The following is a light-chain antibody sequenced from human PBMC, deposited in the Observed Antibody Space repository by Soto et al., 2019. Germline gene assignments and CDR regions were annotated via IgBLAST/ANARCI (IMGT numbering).Light chain of an antibody. CDR3: CSDAGSYTFV. CDR2: DVS. Sequence: QSALTQPRSVSGSPGQSVTISCTGTSSDVGVYNYVSWYQQYPGKATKIMIYDVSKRPSGVPDCCSGSKSDNTASLTISGLQAEDAADYYCCSDAGSYTFVFGIGTKLTVL. CDR1: SSDVGVYNY. V-gene: IGLV2-11*01. J-gene: IGLJ1*01.